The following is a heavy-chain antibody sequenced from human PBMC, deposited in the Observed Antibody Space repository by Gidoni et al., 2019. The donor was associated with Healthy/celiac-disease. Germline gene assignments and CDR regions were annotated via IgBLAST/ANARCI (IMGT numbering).Heavy chain of an antibody. CDR1: GFTFSDYY. J-gene: IGHJ4*02. CDR3: ARAKAGFTNYYDSSGFTYYFDY. D-gene: IGHD3-22*01. CDR2: ISSSSSYT. Sequence: CAASGFTFSDYYMSWIRQAPGKGLAWVSYISSSSSYTNYADSVKCRFTISRDNAKNSLYLQMNSLRAEDTAVYYCARAKAGFTNYYDSSGFTYYFDYWGQGTLVTVSS. V-gene: IGHV3-11*06.